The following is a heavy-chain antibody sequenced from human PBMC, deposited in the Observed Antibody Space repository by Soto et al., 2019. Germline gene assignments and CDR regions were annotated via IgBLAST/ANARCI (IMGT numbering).Heavy chain of an antibody. CDR2: IYYSGST. V-gene: IGHV4-31*03. CDR3: ARATGPVVAATRLYYYGMDV. CDR1: GGSIISGGYY. Sequence: PSETLSLTCTVSGGSIISGGYYWSWIRQHPGKGLEWIGYIYYSGSTYYNPSLKSRVTISVDTSKNQFSLKLSSVTAADTAVYYCARATGPVVAATRLYYYGMDVWGQGTTVTVSS. J-gene: IGHJ6*02. D-gene: IGHD2-15*01.